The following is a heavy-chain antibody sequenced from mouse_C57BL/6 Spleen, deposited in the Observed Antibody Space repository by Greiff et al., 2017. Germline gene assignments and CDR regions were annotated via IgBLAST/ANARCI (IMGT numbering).Heavy chain of an antibody. CDR3: ARWGGSYYFDY. J-gene: IGHJ2*01. CDR1: GYTFTSYW. CDR2: IDPSDSYT. D-gene: IGHD1-1*02. V-gene: IGHV1-69*01. Sequence: QVQLKQPGAELVMPGASVKLSCKASGYTFTSYWMHWVKQRPGQGLEWIGEIDPSDSYTNYNQKFKGKSTLTVDKSSSTAYMQLSSLTSEDSAVYYCARWGGSYYFDYWGQGTTLTVSS.